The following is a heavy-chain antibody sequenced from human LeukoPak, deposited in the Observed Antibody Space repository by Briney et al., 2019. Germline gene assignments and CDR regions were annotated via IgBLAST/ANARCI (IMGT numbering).Heavy chain of an antibody. D-gene: IGHD6-13*01. Sequence: ASVTVSCTASGYTFTSYGVSWVRQAPGQGLEWMGWISPYNGNTNYAQKFQGRVTMTTDTSTSTAYMELRSLRPSDTAVSYCASGRGIEAADTFDRWGQGTLVTVSS. CDR2: ISPYNGNT. J-gene: IGHJ5*02. V-gene: IGHV1-18*01. CDR1: GYTFTSYG. CDR3: ASGRGIEAADTFDR.